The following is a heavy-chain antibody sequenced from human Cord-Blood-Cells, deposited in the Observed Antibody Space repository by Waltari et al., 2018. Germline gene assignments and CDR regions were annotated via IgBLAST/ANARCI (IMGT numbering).Heavy chain of an antibody. V-gene: IGHV1-3*01. Sequence: QVQLVQSGAEVKKPGASVKVSCKASGYTFTSYAMHWVRQAPGQRLEWMGWINAGNGNTKYSQKFQGRVTITRDTAASTAYMELSSLRSEDTAADYCARDPTPIAARPRYYCGYWGQGTLVTVSS. J-gene: IGHJ4*02. CDR1: GYTFTSYA. CDR2: INAGNGNT. D-gene: IGHD6-6*01. CDR3: ARDPTPIAARPRYYCGY.